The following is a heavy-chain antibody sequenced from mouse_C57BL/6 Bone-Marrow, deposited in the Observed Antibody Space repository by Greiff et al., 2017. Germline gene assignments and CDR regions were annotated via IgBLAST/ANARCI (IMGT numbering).Heavy chain of an antibody. D-gene: IGHD2-4*01. CDR3: ARDGGYYDYAVGYCDV. CDR2: IYPRSGNT. Sequence: VQLQQSGAELARPGASVKLSCKASGYTFTSYGISWVKQSTGQGLEWIGEIYPRSGNTYYNEKFKGKATLTADKSSSTAYMELRSLTSEDSAVYFCARDGGYYDYAVGYCDVWGTGTTVTVSS. CDR1: GYTFTSYG. J-gene: IGHJ1*03. V-gene: IGHV1-81*01.